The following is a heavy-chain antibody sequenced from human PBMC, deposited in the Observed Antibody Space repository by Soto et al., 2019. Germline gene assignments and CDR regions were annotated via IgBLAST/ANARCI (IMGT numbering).Heavy chain of an antibody. D-gene: IGHD2-2*01. CDR1: GGSISSGGYY. V-gene: IGHV4-31*03. J-gene: IGHJ4*02. CDR3: ARGRTSSPTPGDY. CDR2: IYYSGST. Sequence: QVQLQESGPGLVKPSQTLSLTCTVSGGSISSGGYYWSWIRQHPGKGLEWIGYIYYSGSTYYNPSLKIRVTIPVDTSKNQFSLKLSSVTAADTAVYYCARGRTSSPTPGDYWGQGTLVTVSS.